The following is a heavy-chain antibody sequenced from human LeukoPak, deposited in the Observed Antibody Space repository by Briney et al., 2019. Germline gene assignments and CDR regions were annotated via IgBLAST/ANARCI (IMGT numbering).Heavy chain of an antibody. D-gene: IGHD3-22*01. CDR2: ISAYNGNI. J-gene: IGHJ5*02. V-gene: IGHV1-18*01. Sequence: ALVKVSCKASGYTFTGYGISWVRQAPGQGLEWMGWISAYNGNINYAQNLQGRVTMTTDTSTSTAYMELRSLESDDTAVYYWARDYCDYSGYFPPFDPWGQETLVTVSS. CDR3: ARDYCDYSGYFPPFDP. CDR1: GYTFTGYG.